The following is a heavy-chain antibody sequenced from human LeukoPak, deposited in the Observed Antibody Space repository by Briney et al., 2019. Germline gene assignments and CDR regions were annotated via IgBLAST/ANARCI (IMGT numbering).Heavy chain of an antibody. V-gene: IGHV1-3*01. Sequence: ASVKVSCKASGYTFTSYAMHWVRQAPGQRLEWMGWINAGNGNTKYSQKFQGRVTITRDTSASTAYMELSSLRSEDTAVYYCARDPSYDSSGYYPLYYFDYWGQGTLVTVSS. D-gene: IGHD3-22*01. CDR2: INAGNGNT. CDR1: GYTFTSYA. J-gene: IGHJ4*02. CDR3: ARDPSYDSSGYYPLYYFDY.